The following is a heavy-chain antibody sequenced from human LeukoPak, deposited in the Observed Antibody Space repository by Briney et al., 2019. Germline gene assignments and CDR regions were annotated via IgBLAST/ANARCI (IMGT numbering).Heavy chain of an antibody. D-gene: IGHD6-13*01. CDR2: IIPTLGIA. J-gene: IGHJ5*02. CDR3: ARADSSSWYGSWFDP. V-gene: IGHV1-69*04. CDR1: GGTFSSYA. Sequence: SVKVSCKASGGTFSSYAISWVRQAPGQGLEWMGRIIPTLGIANYAQKFQGRVTITADKSTSTAYMELSSLRSEDTAVYYCARADSSSWYGSWFDPWGQGTLVTVSS.